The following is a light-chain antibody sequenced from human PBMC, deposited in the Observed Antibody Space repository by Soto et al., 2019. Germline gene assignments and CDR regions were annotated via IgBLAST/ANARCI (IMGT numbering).Light chain of an antibody. V-gene: IGKV3-15*01. CDR3: QQYKNWPKT. CDR2: GAS. Sequence: EIVMTQSPDALYVSPGEGAALSCRASQSVRTKLAWYQQKAGQAPRLLIYGASTRATGIPDRFSGSGSGTEFTLTISSLQSEDFAVYYCQQYKNWPKTFGQGTKVDIK. CDR1: QSVRTK. J-gene: IGKJ1*01.